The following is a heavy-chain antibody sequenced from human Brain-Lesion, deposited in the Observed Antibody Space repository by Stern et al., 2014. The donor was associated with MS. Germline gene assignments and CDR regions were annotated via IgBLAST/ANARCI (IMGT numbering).Heavy chain of an antibody. CDR3: ARAFSDYHDSTPGY. D-gene: IGHD3-22*01. Sequence: QVQLLESGPGLVKPSETLSLPCTVSYDSISSYYWIWLRQPPGKGLEWIRYINYRRNPNYNPALKSRVTISVDTSKNQFSLKLTSVTDADTAVYYCARAFSDYHDSTPGYWGQGTLVTVSS. CDR1: YDSISSYY. V-gene: IGHV4-59*01. CDR2: INYRRNP. J-gene: IGHJ4*02.